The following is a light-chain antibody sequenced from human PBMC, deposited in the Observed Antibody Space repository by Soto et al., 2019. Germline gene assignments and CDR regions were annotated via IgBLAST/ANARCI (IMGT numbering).Light chain of an antibody. J-gene: IGLJ2*01. V-gene: IGLV2-8*01. CDR1: SSDVGSYNY. Sequence: QSALTQPASVSGSPGQSITISCTGTSSDVGSYNYVSWYQQHPGKAPKLMIYDVNKRPSGVPDRFSGSKSGNTASLTVSGLQAEDEADYYCSSYAGSNNFVLFGGGTKLTVL. CDR3: SSYAGSNNFVL. CDR2: DVN.